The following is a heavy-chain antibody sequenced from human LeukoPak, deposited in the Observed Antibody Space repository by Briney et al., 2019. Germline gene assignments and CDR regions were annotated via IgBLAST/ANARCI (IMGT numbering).Heavy chain of an antibody. Sequence: ASVKVSCKASGGTFISYAISWVRQAPGQGLEWMGGIIPIFGTANYAQKFQGRVTITADKSTSTAYMELSSLRSEDTAVYYCARDRKRGTTVTNPFDYWGQGTLVTVSS. D-gene: IGHD4-17*01. CDR1: GGTFISYA. CDR3: ARDRKRGTTVTNPFDY. CDR2: IIPIFGTA. J-gene: IGHJ4*02. V-gene: IGHV1-69*06.